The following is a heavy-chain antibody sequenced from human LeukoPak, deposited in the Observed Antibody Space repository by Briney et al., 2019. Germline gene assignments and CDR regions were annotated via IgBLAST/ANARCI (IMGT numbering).Heavy chain of an antibody. J-gene: IGHJ6*02. V-gene: IGHV2-5*02. CDR3: ARMQRTAPGRGYYYYTMDV. CDR2: IYWDDDK. D-gene: IGHD6-13*01. CDR1: GFSLSTSGVG. Sequence: SGPTLVKPTQTLTLTCTFSGFSLSTSGVGVGWIRQPPGKALEWLALIYWDDDKRYSPSLKTRLTISKDTSKNQVVLTMTNMDPVDTATYYCARMQRTAPGRGYYYYTMDVWGQGTTVTVSS.